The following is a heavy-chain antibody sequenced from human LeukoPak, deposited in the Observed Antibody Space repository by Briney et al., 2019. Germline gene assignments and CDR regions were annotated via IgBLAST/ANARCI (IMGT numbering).Heavy chain of an antibody. CDR1: GFTFSSYG. V-gene: IGHV3-33*03. CDR2: IWYDGSNK. J-gene: IGHJ4*02. CDR3: STRILTERNDY. D-gene: IGHD2-15*01. Sequence: GGSLRLSCAASGFTFSSYGMHWVRQAPGKGLEWVAVIWYDGSNKYYADSVKGRFTISRDDSKDTLYLQMDGLKADDTAVYYCSTRILTERNDYWGQGTLVTVSS.